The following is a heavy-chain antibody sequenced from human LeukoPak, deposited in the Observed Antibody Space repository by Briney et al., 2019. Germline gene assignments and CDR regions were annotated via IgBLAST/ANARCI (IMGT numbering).Heavy chain of an antibody. CDR3: ARAQLRVNWFDR. V-gene: IGHV4-34*01. J-gene: IGHJ5*02. CDR1: GGPFSGYY. Sequence: SETLSLTCAVYGGPFSGYYWSWIRQPPGKGLEWIGEINHSGSTNYNPSLKSRVTISVDTSKNQFSLKLSSVTAADTAVYYCARAQLRVNWFDRWGQGTLVTVSS. D-gene: IGHD1-7*01. CDR2: INHSGST.